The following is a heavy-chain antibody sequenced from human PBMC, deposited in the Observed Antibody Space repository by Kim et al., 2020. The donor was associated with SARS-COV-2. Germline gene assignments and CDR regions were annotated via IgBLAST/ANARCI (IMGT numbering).Heavy chain of an antibody. V-gene: IGHV1-3*01. D-gene: IGHD2-21*02. Sequence: FRGRVTITRDTSASTAYMELSSLRSEDTAVYYCARGSLLWVVTAIGAFDIWGQGTMVTVSS. J-gene: IGHJ3*02. CDR3: ARGSLLWVVTAIGAFDI.